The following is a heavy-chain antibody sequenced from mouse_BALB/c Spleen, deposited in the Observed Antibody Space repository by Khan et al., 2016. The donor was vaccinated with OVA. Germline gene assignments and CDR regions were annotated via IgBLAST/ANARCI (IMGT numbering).Heavy chain of an antibody. CDR1: GYSFTSYW. V-gene: IGHV1-5*01. CDR3: TRWWVGFAY. CDR2: FYPGNSDT. J-gene: IGHJ3*01. D-gene: IGHD1-1*02. Sequence: VQLQQSGTVLARPGASVKMSCKASGYSFTSYWMHWVKQRPGQGLEWIGAFYPGNSDTNYNQKFKDKVKLTAVTSASTAYLELSSLTNEDSAVYYCTRWWVGFAYWGQGTLVTVSA.